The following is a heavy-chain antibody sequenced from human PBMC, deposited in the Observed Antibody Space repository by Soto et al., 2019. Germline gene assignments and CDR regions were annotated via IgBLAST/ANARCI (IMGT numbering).Heavy chain of an antibody. V-gene: IGHV3-30*04. CDR1: GFTFSSYE. Sequence: QAQLVESGGGVVQPGRSLRLSCVASGFTFSSYEMHWVRQAPGKGLEWVALISHDGRSVDYADFVKGRFSISRDNSKSTLYLQMNTLRVDDTAVYYCTTDRPNIWGQGTLVTVSS. CDR2: ISHDGRSV. CDR3: TTDRPNI. J-gene: IGHJ3*02.